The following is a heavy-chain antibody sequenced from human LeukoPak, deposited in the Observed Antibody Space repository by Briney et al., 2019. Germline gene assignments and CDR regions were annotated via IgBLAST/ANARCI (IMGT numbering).Heavy chain of an antibody. CDR3: AREGYFVSGSSYYHYGMDV. CDR1: GYTFTSYY. V-gene: IGHV1-46*01. Sequence: ASVKVSCKASGYTFTSYYMHWVRQAPGQGLEWVGTINPSDGSAKYVQKFQGRVTVTRDTSTSTVYMEVSSLRSEDTAVFYCAREGYFVSGSSYYHYGMDVWGQGTTVTVSS. D-gene: IGHD3-10*01. CDR2: INPSDGSA. J-gene: IGHJ6*02.